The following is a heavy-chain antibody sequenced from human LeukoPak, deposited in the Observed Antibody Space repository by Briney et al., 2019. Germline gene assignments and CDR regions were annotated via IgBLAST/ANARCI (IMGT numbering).Heavy chain of an antibody. D-gene: IGHD3-10*01. CDR1: GFTFSSYA. V-gene: IGHV3-23*01. CDR2: ISGSGGST. CDR3: AKEPYGSGGSWFDP. Sequence: GGSLLLSCEASGFTFSSYAMSWVRQAPGKGLEWVSGISGSGGSTDYEGSVKGRFTISRDNSKNTLYLQMNSLRPEDTAVYFCAKEPYGSGGSWFDPWGQGTLATVSS. J-gene: IGHJ5*02.